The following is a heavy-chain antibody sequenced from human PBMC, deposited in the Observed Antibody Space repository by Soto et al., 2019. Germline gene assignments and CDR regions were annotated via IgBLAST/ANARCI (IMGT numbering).Heavy chain of an antibody. J-gene: IGHJ4*02. D-gene: IGHD6-6*01. CDR3: ARDGGVGSSSFLFDY. CDR1: GGTFSSYA. CDR2: IIPIFGTA. V-gene: IGHV1-69*13. Sequence: ASVKVSCKASGGTFSSYAISWVRQAPGQGLEWMGGIIPIFGTANYAQKFQGRVTITADESTSTAYMELSSLRSEDTAVYYCARDGGVGSSSFLFDYWGQGTLVTVSS.